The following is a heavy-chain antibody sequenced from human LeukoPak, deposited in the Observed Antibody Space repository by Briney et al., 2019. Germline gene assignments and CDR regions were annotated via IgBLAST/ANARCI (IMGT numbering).Heavy chain of an antibody. Sequence: GGSLRLSCAASGFTFSSYWMHWVRQAPGKGLEWVSSISSSSSHIYYTDSVKGRFTISRDNAKTSLNLQVNSLRAEDTAVYYCARGDKSSGWYFLDYWGRGTLVTVSS. CDR3: ARGDKSSGWYFLDY. CDR2: ISSSSSHI. J-gene: IGHJ4*02. V-gene: IGHV3-21*01. CDR1: GFTFSSYW. D-gene: IGHD6-19*01.